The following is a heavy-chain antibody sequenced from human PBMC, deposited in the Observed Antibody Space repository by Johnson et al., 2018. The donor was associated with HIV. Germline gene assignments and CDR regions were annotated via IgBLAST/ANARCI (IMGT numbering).Heavy chain of an antibody. V-gene: IGHV3-30*04. D-gene: IGHD6-6*01. J-gene: IGHJ3*02. CDR3: ATLKGPRLHIAARRPDAFDI. Sequence: QVQLVESGGGVVQPGRSLRLSCAASGFTFSSYAMHWVRQAPGKGLEWVAVISYDGSEKYFADSVKGRFTISRDSSKNTLYLQMNSLRAEDTAVYYCATLKGPRLHIAARRPDAFDIWGQGTMVTVSS. CDR1: GFTFSSYA. CDR2: ISYDGSEK.